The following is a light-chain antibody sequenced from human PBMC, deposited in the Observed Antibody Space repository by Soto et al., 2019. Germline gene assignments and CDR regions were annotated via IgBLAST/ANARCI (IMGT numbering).Light chain of an antibody. Sequence: EIVLTPSLAPCFFPPGEKATLSSGASQSVSSYLAWYQQKPGQAPRLLIYDASNRATGIPARFSGSGSGTDFTLTISSLEPEDFAVYYCQQRSNWPPSITFGQGTRLEI. CDR1: QSVSSY. V-gene: IGKV3-11*01. J-gene: IGKJ5*01. CDR2: DAS. CDR3: QQRSNWPPSIT.